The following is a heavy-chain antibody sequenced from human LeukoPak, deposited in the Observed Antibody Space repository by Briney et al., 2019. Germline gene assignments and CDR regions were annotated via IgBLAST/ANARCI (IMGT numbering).Heavy chain of an antibody. V-gene: IGHV4-59*01. D-gene: IGHD6-19*01. CDR3: ARGTYSSGWYYFDY. Sequence: SETLSLTCTVSGGSISSYYWSWIRQPPGKGLEWIGYIYYSGSTNYHPSLKSRVTISVDTSKNQFSLKLSSVTAADTAVYYCARGTYSSGWYYFDYWGQGTLVTVSS. CDR2: IYYSGST. CDR1: GGSISSYY. J-gene: IGHJ4*02.